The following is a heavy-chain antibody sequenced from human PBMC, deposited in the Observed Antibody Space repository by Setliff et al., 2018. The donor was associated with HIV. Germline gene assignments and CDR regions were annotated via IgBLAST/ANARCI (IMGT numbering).Heavy chain of an antibody. V-gene: IGHV1-69*10. CDR3: ARRVSDATSGYSLGY. D-gene: IGHD5-12*01. CDR1: GGTFSSHA. CDR2: IIPIVDKT. J-gene: IGHJ4*02. Sequence: SVKVSCKASGGTFSSHAINWVRQAPGQGLEWMGGIIPIVDKTNYAQKFQGRVAITADKSTITAYMELSSLRSEDTAVYYCARRVSDATSGYSLGYWGQGTLVTVSS.